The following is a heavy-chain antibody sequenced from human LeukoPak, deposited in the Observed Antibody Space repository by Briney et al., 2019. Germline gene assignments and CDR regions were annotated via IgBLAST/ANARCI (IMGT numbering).Heavy chain of an antibody. CDR2: IYYSGST. D-gene: IGHD2-15*01. CDR1: GDSISSSSYY. J-gene: IGHJ4*02. Sequence: SETLSLTCTVSGDSISSSSYYWGWIRQPPGKGLEWIGSIYYSGSTYYNPSLKSRVTISVDTSKNQFSLKLSSVTAADTAVYYCASGYCSGGSCLVFDYWGQGTLVTVSS. V-gene: IGHV4-39*01. CDR3: ASGYCSGGSCLVFDY.